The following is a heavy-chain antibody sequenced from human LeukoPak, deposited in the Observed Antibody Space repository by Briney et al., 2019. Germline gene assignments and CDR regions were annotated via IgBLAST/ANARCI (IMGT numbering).Heavy chain of an antibody. Sequence: GGSLRLSCAASGFTIYKYSMNWVRQAPGKGLEWVSHISSASITIYYADSVKGRFTISRDNAKSSLYLHMTSLRAEDTALYYCARDYYRSGSYAVDFWGQGTLVTVSS. D-gene: IGHD3-10*01. V-gene: IGHV3-48*01. CDR2: ISSASITI. J-gene: IGHJ4*02. CDR1: GFTIYKYS. CDR3: ARDYYRSGSYAVDF.